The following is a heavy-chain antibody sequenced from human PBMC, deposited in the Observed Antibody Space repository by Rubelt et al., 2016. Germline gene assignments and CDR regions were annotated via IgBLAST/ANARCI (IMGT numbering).Heavy chain of an antibody. CDR2: IFSIDGK. D-gene: IGHD5-24*01. Sequence: QVTLKESGPVLVKPTETLTLTCTVSGFSLSNARMGVSWIRQPPGKALEWLAHIFSIDGKSYSTSLTSRLTISKDTCKNQGVLTMTNMDPVDTATYYCAHWRWLQLAFDDWGQGTLVTVSS. CDR3: AHWRWLQLAFDD. CDR1: GFSLSNARMG. J-gene: IGHJ4*02. V-gene: IGHV2-26*01.